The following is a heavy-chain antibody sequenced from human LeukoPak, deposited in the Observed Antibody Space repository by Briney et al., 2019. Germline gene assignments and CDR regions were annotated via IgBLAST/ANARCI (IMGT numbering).Heavy chain of an antibody. CDR1: GFTFSSYG. J-gene: IGHJ4*02. CDR2: IWYDGSNK. V-gene: IGHV3-33*01. CDR3: ARDYYGSGSQFDY. Sequence: GGSLRLSCAASGFTFSSYGMHWVRQAPGKGLEWVAVIWYDGSNKYYADSVKGRFTISRDNSKNTLYLQMNSLRAEDTAVYYCARDYYGSGSQFDYWGQGTLVTVSS. D-gene: IGHD3-10*01.